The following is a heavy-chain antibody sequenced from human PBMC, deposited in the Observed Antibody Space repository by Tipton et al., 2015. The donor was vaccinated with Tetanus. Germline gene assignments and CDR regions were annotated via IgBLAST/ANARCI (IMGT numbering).Heavy chain of an antibody. CDR3: ARGWGSSWYYFDY. CDR1: GGSMNSYY. Sequence: TLSLICTVSGGSMNSYYWSWIRQPPGKGLEWIGYIYYTGSTNYNPSLKSGVTMSVDTSKRQFSLKLNSVTAADTAVYYCARGWGSSWYYFDYWGQGILVTVSS. CDR2: IYYTGST. D-gene: IGHD6-13*01. V-gene: IGHV4-59*12. J-gene: IGHJ4*02.